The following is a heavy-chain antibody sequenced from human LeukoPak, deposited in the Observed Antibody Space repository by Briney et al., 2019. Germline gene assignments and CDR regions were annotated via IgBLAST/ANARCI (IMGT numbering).Heavy chain of an antibody. Sequence: SETLSLTCTVSGGSISSNDYYWGWIRQPPGKGLELIGSIHYSGTTCYNPSLKSRVTISVDMSNNQFSLELSSVTAADTAVYYCASYYASGSSRFDYWGQGTLVTVSS. J-gene: IGHJ4*02. CDR2: IHYSGTT. CDR3: ASYYASGSSRFDY. D-gene: IGHD3-10*01. V-gene: IGHV4-39*01. CDR1: GGSISSNDYY.